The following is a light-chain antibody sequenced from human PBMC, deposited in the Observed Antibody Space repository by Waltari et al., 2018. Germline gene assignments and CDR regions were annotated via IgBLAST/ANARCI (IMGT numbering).Light chain of an antibody. Sequence: SYVLTQPPSVSVAPGKTARITCGGNNIGSKSVHWYQQQPGQAPVLVIYDDSDRPSGIPERFSGSNPGNTATLTINRVEAGDEADYYCQVWDSSSDHWVFGGGTKLTVL. CDR1: NIGSKS. J-gene: IGLJ3*02. V-gene: IGLV3-21*04. CDR3: QVWDSSSDHWV. CDR2: DDS.